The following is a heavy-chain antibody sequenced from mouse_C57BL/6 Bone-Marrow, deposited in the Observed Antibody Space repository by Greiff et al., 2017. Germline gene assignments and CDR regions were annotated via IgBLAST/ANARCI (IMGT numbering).Heavy chain of an antibody. CDR2: IDPSDSGT. D-gene: IGHD1-1*01. CDR1: GYTFTSYW. J-gene: IGHJ2*01. Sequence: QVQLQQPGAELVRPGSSVKLSCKASGYTFTSYWMPWVKQRPIQGLEWIGNIDPSDSGTHYNHKFKGQATLTVDKSSSTAYMQLSSLTSEDSAVFYGARCYNGRSDFDYGGRGTTLTVSS. V-gene: IGHV1-52*01. CDR3: ARCYNGRSDFDY.